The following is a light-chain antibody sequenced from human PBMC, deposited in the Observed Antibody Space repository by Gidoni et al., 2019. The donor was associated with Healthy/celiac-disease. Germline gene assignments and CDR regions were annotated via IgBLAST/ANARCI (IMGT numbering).Light chain of an antibody. CDR2: DAS. CDR3: QQRSNWPPWT. CDR1: QSVSSY. V-gene: IGKV3-11*01. Sequence: EIVLTQSPATLSLSPGERATLSCRASQSVSSYLAWYQQKPGQAPRLLIYDASNRATGIPARFSGSGSGTDFTLTISSLEPEDFAVYYCQQRSNWPPWTFGXGXTKVEIK. J-gene: IGKJ1*01.